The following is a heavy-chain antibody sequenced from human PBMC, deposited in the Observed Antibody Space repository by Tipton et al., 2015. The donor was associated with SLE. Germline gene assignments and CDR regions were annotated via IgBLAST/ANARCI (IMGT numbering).Heavy chain of an antibody. J-gene: IGHJ6*03. CDR2: IYFGST. CDR3: ARVPFYYYYYMDV. CDR1: GGSISTFHY. Sequence: TLSLTCTVSGGSISTFHYWSWIRQPPGERLEWIGYIYFGSTSYNPSLKSRVTISEDTAKNQFSLKLSSMTAADTAVYYCARVPFYYYYYMDVWGKGTTVTVSS. V-gene: IGHV4-59*01.